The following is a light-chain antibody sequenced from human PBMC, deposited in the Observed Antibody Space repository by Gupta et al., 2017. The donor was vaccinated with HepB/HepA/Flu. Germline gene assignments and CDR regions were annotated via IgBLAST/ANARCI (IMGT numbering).Light chain of an antibody. V-gene: IGLV1-44*01. Sequence: QSVLTQPPSASGTPRQWVTISCSGGSSNIGSNPVNWYQQFPGTAPKVLIYGSVQRPSGVPDRFSGSKSGTSASLAISGLQSEDEADYYCAAWDDSLVGPVFGGGTKLTVL. CDR3: AAWDDSLVGPV. CDR2: GSV. CDR1: SSNIGSNP. J-gene: IGLJ2*01.